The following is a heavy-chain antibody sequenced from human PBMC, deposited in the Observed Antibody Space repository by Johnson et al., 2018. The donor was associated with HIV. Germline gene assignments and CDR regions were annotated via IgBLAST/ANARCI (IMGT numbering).Heavy chain of an antibody. Sequence: EVLLLESGGGLVQPGGSLRLSCAASGFTVSSNYMSWVRQAPGKGLEWVSVIYSGGSTYYADSVKGRFTISRDNAKNSLYLQMNSLRAEDMAVDYCAREKELRELVGANSNAFDIWGQGTMVTVSS. CDR3: AREKELRELVGANSNAFDI. V-gene: IGHV3-66*01. CDR1: GFTVSSNY. D-gene: IGHD1-26*01. CDR2: IYSGGST. J-gene: IGHJ3*02.